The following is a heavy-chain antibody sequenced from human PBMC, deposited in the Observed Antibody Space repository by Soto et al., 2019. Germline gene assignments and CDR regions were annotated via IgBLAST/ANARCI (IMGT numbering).Heavy chain of an antibody. CDR3: ARSIVLMVYGFFDY. J-gene: IGHJ4*02. D-gene: IGHD2-8*01. CDR2: INHSGST. CDR1: GGTFSRYS. Sequence: SETLSLTCAVYGGTFSRYSWSWFRQPPGKGLEWIGEINHSGSTNYNPSLKSRVTISVXXXXXXFXLXLXXXTAAXTAVYYCARSIVLMVYGFFDYWGQGTLVTVS. V-gene: IGHV4-34*01.